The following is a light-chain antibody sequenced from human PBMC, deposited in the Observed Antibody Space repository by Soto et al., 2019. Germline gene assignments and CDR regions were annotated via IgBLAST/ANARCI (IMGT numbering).Light chain of an antibody. J-gene: IGKJ4*01. V-gene: IGKV3-15*01. CDR1: QSVSSN. CDR3: QHYNNWPPLT. CDR2: GAS. Sequence: EIVMTQSPATLSVSPGERATLSCRASQSVSSNLAWYQQKPGQAPRLLIYGASTRATGIPVRFSGSGSGTEFTLTISSLQSEEFAVYYCQHYNNWPPLTFGGGTKVEIK.